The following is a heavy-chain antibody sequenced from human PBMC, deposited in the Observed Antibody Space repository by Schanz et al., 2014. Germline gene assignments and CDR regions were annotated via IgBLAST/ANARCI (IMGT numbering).Heavy chain of an antibody. CDR2: IKQDGSEK. D-gene: IGHD4-17*01. V-gene: IGHV3-7*01. Sequence: AQLVESGGGVVQPGRSLRLSCVASGFTFISYDIHWVRQAPGKGLEWVANIKQDGSEKYYVDSVKGRFTISRDNAKKSLYLRMNSLRAEDTAVYYCARDAVTSVLTPGLYYWGQGTLVTVSS. CDR3: ARDAVTSVLTPGLYY. J-gene: IGHJ4*02. CDR1: GFTFISYD.